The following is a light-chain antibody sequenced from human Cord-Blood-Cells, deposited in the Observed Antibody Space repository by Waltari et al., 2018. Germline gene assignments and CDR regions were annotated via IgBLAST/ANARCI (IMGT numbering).Light chain of an antibody. CDR2: GAS. CDR3: QQYNNWWT. V-gene: IGKV3-15*01. Sequence: EIVMTQSPATLSVSPGERATLSCRASQSVSSNLAWYQQKHGQAPRLLIYGASTRATGIPARFSGSGSGTECTLTISSLQSEDFAVYYCQQYNNWWTFGQGTKVEIK. CDR1: QSVSSN. J-gene: IGKJ1*01.